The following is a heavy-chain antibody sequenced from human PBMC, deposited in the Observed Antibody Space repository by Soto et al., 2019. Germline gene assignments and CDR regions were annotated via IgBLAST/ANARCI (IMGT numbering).Heavy chain of an antibody. J-gene: IGHJ4*02. D-gene: IGHD1-1*01. CDR1: GFTFGDYA. Sequence: PGGSLRLSCTASGFTFGDYAMSWFRQAPGKGLEWVGFIRSKAYGGTTEYAASVKGRFTISRDDSKSIAYLQMNSLKTEDTAVYYCVRAAELEPLDYWGQGTLVTVSS. V-gene: IGHV3-49*03. CDR2: IRSKAYGGTT. CDR3: VRAAELEPLDY.